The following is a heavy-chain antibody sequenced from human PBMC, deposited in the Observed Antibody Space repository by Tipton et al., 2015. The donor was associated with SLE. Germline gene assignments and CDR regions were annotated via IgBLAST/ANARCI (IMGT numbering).Heavy chain of an antibody. CDR2: IYTSGST. CDR3: ATVDTAMVGTGFDY. Sequence: TLSLTCAVYGGSFSGYYWSWIRQPARKGLEWIGYIYTSGSTNYNPSLKSRVTISVDTSKNQFSLKLSSVTAADTAVYYCATVDTAMVGTGFDYWGQGTLVTVSS. V-gene: IGHV4-34*01. J-gene: IGHJ4*02. D-gene: IGHD5-18*01. CDR1: GGSFSGYY.